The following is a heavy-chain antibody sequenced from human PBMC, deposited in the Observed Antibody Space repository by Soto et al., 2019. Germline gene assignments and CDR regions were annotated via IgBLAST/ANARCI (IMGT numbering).Heavy chain of an antibody. J-gene: IGHJ3*02. Sequence: PGGSLRLSCAASGFTFDDYAMHWVRQAPGKGLEWVSGISWNSGSIGYADSVKGRFTISRDNAKNSLYLQMNSLRAEDTALYYCAKDLYGELFLDDLAISGKYTIATVSS. D-gene: IGHD4-17*01. CDR1: GFTFDDYA. V-gene: IGHV3-9*01. CDR3: AKDLYGELFLDDLAI. CDR2: ISWNSGSI.